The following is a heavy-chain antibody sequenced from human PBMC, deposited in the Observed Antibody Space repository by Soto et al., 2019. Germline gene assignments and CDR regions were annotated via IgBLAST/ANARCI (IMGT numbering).Heavy chain of an antibody. J-gene: IGHJ5*02. CDR2: INHSGST. V-gene: IGHV4-34*01. Sequence: QVQLQQWGAGLLKPSETLSLTCAVYGGSFSGYYWSWIRQTPGKGLEWIGEINHSGSTNYNPSLKSRVTISVDTSKNQFSLKLSSVTAADTAVYYCARKEGCSGGSCYSPQAWFDPWGQGTLVTVSS. D-gene: IGHD2-15*01. CDR3: ARKEGCSGGSCYSPQAWFDP. CDR1: GGSFSGYY.